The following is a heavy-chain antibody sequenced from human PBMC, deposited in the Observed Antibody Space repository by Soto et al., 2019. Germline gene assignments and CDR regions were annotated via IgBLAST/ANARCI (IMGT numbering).Heavy chain of an antibody. J-gene: IGHJ4*02. V-gene: IGHV3-21*01. CDR2: ISSSSSYI. CDR3: AREYCSGGSCPG. D-gene: IGHD2-15*01. Sequence: GGSLRLSCAASGFTFSSYSMNWVRQAPGKGLEWVSSISSSSSYIYYADSVKGRFTISRDNAKNSLYLQMNSLRAEDTAVYYCAREYCSGGSCPGWGQGTLVTVSS. CDR1: GFTFSSYS.